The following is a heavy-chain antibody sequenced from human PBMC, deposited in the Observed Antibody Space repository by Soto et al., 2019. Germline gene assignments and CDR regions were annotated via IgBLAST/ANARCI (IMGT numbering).Heavy chain of an antibody. V-gene: IGHV1-2*04. D-gene: IGHD3-9*01. CDR1: GYSFTDYH. J-gene: IGHJ6*02. Sequence: ASVKVSCKASGYSFTDYHIHWVRQAPGQGLEWLGRINPKSGGTSTAQKFQGWVTMTTDTSISTASMELTRLTSDDTAIYYCARGDSTDWSNGASSLINNHDRDVWRQGTTVTISS. CDR3: ARGDSTDWSNGASSLINNHDRDV. CDR2: INPKSGGT.